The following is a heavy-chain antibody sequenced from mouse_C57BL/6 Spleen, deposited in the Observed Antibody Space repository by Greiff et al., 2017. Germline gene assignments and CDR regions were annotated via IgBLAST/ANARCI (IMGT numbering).Heavy chain of an antibody. CDR3: ARDDGYYVYLDY. Sequence: VQLQQPGAELVKPGASVKMSCKASGYTFTSYWITWVKQRPGQGLEWIGDIYPGSGSTNYNEKFKRKATLTVDTSSSTAYMQLSSLTSEDSAVYYCARDDGYYVYLDYWGQGTTLTVSS. CDR1: GYTFTSYW. D-gene: IGHD2-3*01. J-gene: IGHJ2*01. CDR2: IYPGSGST. V-gene: IGHV1-55*01.